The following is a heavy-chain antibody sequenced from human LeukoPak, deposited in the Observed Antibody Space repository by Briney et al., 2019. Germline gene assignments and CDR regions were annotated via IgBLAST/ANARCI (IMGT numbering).Heavy chain of an antibody. J-gene: IGHJ4*02. CDR1: GGSFSGYY. Sequence: KPSETLSLTCAVYGGSFSGYYWSWIRQPPGKGLEWIGEINHSGNTNYNPSLKSRVTISVDTSKNQFSLKLSSVTAADTAVYYCARYGGNSVASFDYWGQGTLVTVSS. V-gene: IGHV4-34*01. D-gene: IGHD4-23*01. CDR2: INHSGNT. CDR3: ARYGGNSVASFDY.